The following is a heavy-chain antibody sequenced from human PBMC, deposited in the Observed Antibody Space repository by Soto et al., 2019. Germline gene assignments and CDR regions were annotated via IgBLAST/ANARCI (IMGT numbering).Heavy chain of an antibody. D-gene: IGHD3-10*01. CDR3: AKDCTGPGSCEDYFDY. Sequence: QVQLVESGGGVVQPGRSLRLSCAASGFTFSSYGMHWVRQAPGKGLEWVASISSVGSNVYYGDSVKGRFTISRDNSKITLKLQMNSLRAEDTALYYCAKDCTGPGSCEDYFDYWGQGTLVTVSS. CDR1: GFTFSSYG. CDR2: ISSVGSNV. V-gene: IGHV3-30*18. J-gene: IGHJ4*02.